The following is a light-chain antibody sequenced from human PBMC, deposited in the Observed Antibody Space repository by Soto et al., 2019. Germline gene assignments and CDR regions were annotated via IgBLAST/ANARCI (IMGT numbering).Light chain of an antibody. V-gene: IGLV1-44*01. CDR2: SIN. J-gene: IGLJ2*01. CDR1: SSNIGSNS. CDR3: AAWDDSLIGVV. Sequence: QSVLTQPPSASGTPGQRVIISCSGSSSNIGSNSVIWYQQLPGTAPKLLIYSINQRPSGVPDRFSGSKSGTSASLAISGLQSEDEADYYCAAWDDSLIGVVFGGGTKLTVL.